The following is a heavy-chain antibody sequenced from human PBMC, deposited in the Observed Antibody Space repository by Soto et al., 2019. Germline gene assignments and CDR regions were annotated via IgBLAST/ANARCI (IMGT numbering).Heavy chain of an antibody. Sequence: SETLSLTCTVSGGSISNYYWSWIRQPAGKGLEWIGRIYTSGNTNYNPSLKGRVTMSVDMSKNQFSLKLSSVAAADTAVYYCARDDTGDNGRAFDPWGQGTLVTVSS. V-gene: IGHV4-4*07. D-gene: IGHD4-17*01. CDR3: ARDDTGDNGRAFDP. CDR2: IYTSGNT. CDR1: GGSISNYY. J-gene: IGHJ5*02.